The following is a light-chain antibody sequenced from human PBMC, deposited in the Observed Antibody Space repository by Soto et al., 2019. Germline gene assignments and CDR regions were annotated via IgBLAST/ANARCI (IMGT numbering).Light chain of an antibody. CDR3: SSYTSSSSLV. J-gene: IGLJ2*01. CDR2: DVS. V-gene: IGLV2-14*01. Sequence: QSALTQPASVSGSPGQSITISCTGTSSDIGAYDYVSWYQHHPAKAPKLMIFDVSDRPSGVSNRFSGSKSGNTASLTISGLRAEDEADYYCSSYTSSSSLVFGGGTQLTVL. CDR1: SSDIGAYDY.